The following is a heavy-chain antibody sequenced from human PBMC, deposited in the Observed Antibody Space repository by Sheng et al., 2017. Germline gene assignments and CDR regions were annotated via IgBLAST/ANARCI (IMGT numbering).Heavy chain of an antibody. J-gene: IGHJ4*02. D-gene: IGHD2-15*01. CDR3: VRGTVVAATDY. CDR2: IYYSGST. V-gene: IGHV4-38-2*02. Sequence: QVQLRGSGPGLVKPSETLSLTCSVSGYSISSGYYWGWIRQPPGKGLEWIGSIYYSGSTYYSPSLKSRVTISADTSKNQFYLKLSSVTAADTAVYYCVRGTVVAATDYWGQGTLVTVSS. CDR1: GYSISSGYY.